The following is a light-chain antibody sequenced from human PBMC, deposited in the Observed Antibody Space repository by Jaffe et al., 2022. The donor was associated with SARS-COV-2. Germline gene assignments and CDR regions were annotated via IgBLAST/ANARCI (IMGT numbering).Light chain of an antibody. CDR1: QIISSTY. J-gene: IGKJ3*01. CDR2: GAS. Sequence: EIVLTQSPGTLSLSPGERATLSCRASQIISSTYLAWYQHKPGQAPRVLIYGASRRATGIPDRFSGSGSGTDFTLTIDRLEPEDFAVYYCQHYSSSLFTLGPGTKVDIK. V-gene: IGKV3-20*01. CDR3: QHYSSSLFT.